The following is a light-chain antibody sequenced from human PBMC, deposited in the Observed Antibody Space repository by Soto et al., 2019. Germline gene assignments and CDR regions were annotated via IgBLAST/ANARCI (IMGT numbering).Light chain of an antibody. CDR2: GAS. CDR3: EQYNHWPPLT. CDR1: QSVGRN. Sequence: EIVMTQSPATLSVSPGERATLSCRASQSVGRNLAWYQQKPGQAPRLLIYGASTRATGIRARFSGSGSGTEFTLTIGSLQSEDFAIYSCEQYNHWPPLTFGGGTKVEIK. J-gene: IGKJ4*01. V-gene: IGKV3-15*01.